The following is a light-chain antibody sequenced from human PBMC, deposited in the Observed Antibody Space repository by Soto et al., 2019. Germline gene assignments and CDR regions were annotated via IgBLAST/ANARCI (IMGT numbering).Light chain of an antibody. V-gene: IGLV2-14*01. CDR1: SSDVGGYNY. J-gene: IGLJ1*01. CDR3: YSYTTSSTYV. CDR2: DVS. Sequence: QSALTQPASVSGSPGQSITISCTGTSSDVGGYNYVSWYQQHPAKVPKLMIYDVSNRPSGVSDRFSCSKSGNTASLTISGLQAEDEADYYCYSYTTSSTYVFGTGTNVTVL.